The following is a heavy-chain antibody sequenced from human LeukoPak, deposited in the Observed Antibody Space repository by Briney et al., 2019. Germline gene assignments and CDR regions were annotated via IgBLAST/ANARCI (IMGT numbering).Heavy chain of an antibody. CDR2: VYYTGNT. CDR1: GASISSRSYY. Sequence: SETLSLTCTVSGASISSRSYYWAWIRQPPGKGLEWIGSVYYTGNTYINPSLNSRVGIYVDTSKNQFSLDVSSVTDTDTAVYYCARGRYSSSWLQPWGQGTLVTVSS. J-gene: IGHJ5*02. CDR3: ARGRYSSSWLQP. V-gene: IGHV4-39*02. D-gene: IGHD6-13*01.